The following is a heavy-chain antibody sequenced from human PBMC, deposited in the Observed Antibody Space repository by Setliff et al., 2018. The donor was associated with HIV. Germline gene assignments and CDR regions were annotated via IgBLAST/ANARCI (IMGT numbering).Heavy chain of an antibody. Sequence: EASVKVSCKASGGTFSSYGVNWVRQAPGQGLEWMGGIFPFFGSANYAQKFQGRVTMTRDTSISTAYMELSRLRSDDTAVYYCAREGRGAFDIWGQGTMVTVSS. J-gene: IGHJ3*02. CDR2: IFPFFGSA. CDR3: AREGRGAFDI. CDR1: GGTFSSYG. D-gene: IGHD3-10*01. V-gene: IGHV1-69*05.